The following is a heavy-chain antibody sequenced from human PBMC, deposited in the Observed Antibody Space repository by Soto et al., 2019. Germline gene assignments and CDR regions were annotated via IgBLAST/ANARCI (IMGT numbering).Heavy chain of an antibody. CDR3: ARVTYGYYDSSGYYSPYYYYGMXV. D-gene: IGHD3-22*01. J-gene: IGHJ6*02. CDR2: IIPIFGTA. V-gene: IGHV1-69*13. Sequence: GASVKVSCKASGGTFSSYAISWVRQAPGQGLEWMGGIIPIFGTANYAQKFQGRVTITADESTSTAYMELSSLRSEDTAVYYCARVTYGYYDSSGYYSPYYYYGMXVWGQGTTVTVSS. CDR1: GGTFSSYA.